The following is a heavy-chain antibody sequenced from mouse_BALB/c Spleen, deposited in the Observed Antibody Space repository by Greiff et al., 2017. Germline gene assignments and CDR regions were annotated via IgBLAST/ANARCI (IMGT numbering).Heavy chain of an antibody. D-gene: IGHD1-2*01. CDR3: TRGGYYGPSPY. J-gene: IGHJ3*01. CDR1: GYTFTSYY. CDR2: INPSNGGT. V-gene: IGHV1S81*02. Sequence: VKLMESGAELVKPGASVKLSCKASGYTFTSYYMYWVKQRPGQGLEWIGEINPSNGGTNFNEKFKSKATLTVDKSSSTAYMQLSSLTSEDSAVYYCTRGGYYGPSPYWGQGTLVTVSA.